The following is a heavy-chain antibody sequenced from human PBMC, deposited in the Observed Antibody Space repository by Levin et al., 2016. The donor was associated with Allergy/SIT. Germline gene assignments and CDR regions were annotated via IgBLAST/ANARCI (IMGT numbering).Heavy chain of an antibody. J-gene: IGHJ3*01. D-gene: IGHD2/OR15-2a*01. V-gene: IGHV1-18*01. CDR3: ARDRTTLVVVPTPPVLDV. CDR2: ISPYSGHT. Sequence: ASVKVSCKASGYSFSRHAITWMRLAPGQGPEWMGWISPYSGHTYYAQNLQPRLIMTTDTSTSAAYMELRSLRSDDTAVYYCARDRTTLVVVPTPPVLDVWGQGTMVTVSS. CDR1: GYSFSRHA.